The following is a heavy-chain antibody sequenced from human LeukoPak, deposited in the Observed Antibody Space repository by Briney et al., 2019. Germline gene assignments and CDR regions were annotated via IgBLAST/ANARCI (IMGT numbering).Heavy chain of an antibody. CDR3: AREETLVGATVDAFDI. CDR1: GGSISSYY. Sequence: PSETLSLTCTVSGGSISSYYWSWIRQPAGKGLEWIGRIYTSGSTNYNPSLKSRVTMSVDTSKNQFSLKLSSVTAADTAVYYCAREETLVGATVDAFDIWGQRTMVTVSS. V-gene: IGHV4-4*07. J-gene: IGHJ3*02. CDR2: IYTSGST. D-gene: IGHD1-26*01.